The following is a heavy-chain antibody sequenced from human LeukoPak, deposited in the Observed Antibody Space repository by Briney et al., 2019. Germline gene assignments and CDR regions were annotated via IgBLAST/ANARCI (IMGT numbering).Heavy chain of an antibody. CDR2: INPNSGGT. V-gene: IGHV1-2*02. J-gene: IGHJ4*02. CDR1: GYTFTGYY. D-gene: IGHD6-13*01. Sequence: GASVKVSCKASGYTFTGYYMHWVRQAPGQGLEWMGWINPNSGGTNYAQKFQGRVTMTRDTAISTAYMELSRLRSDDTAVYYCARVRAAGTPIDYWGQGTLVTVSS. CDR3: ARVRAAGTPIDY.